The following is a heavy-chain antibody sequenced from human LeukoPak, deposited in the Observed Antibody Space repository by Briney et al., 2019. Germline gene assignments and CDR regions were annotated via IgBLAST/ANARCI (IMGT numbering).Heavy chain of an antibody. Sequence: ASVKVSCKASGYTFNSYFMHWVRQAPGQGLEWMGIINPSGDSTNYAQKFQGRVTMTRDMSTSTVYMELSSLRSEDTAVYYCARGRHMMVVVTDACDIWGQGTMVTVS. V-gene: IGHV1-46*02. J-gene: IGHJ3*02. CDR2: INPSGDST. CDR3: ARGRHMMVVVTDACDI. CDR1: GYTFNSYF. D-gene: IGHD3-22*01.